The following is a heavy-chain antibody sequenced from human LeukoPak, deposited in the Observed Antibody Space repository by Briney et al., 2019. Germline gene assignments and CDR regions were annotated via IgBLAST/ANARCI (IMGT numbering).Heavy chain of an antibody. J-gene: IGHJ4*02. CDR2: IYSGGST. V-gene: IGHV3-53*01. D-gene: IGHD6-19*01. CDR1: GFTFSSYA. CDR3: ASSIAVAGQFDY. Sequence: GGSLRLSCAASGFTFSSYAMSWVRQAPGKGLEWVSVIYSGGSTYYADSVKGRFTIFRDNSKNTLYLQMNSLRAEDTAVYYCASSIAVAGQFDYWGQGTLVTVSS.